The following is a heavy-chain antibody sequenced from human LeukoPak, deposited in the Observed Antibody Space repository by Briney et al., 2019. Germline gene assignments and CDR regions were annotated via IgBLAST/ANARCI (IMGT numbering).Heavy chain of an antibody. CDR2: IIPIFGTA. CDR1: GGTFSSYA. Sequence: GASVKVSCKASGGTFSSYAISWVRQAPGQGLEWMGGIIPIFGTANYAQMFQGRVTITTDESTSTAYMELSSLRSEDTAVYYCASWGYCSSTSCQKYYYYYYYMDVWGKGTTVTVSS. D-gene: IGHD2-2*01. J-gene: IGHJ6*03. CDR3: ASWGYCSSTSCQKYYYYYYYMDV. V-gene: IGHV1-69*05.